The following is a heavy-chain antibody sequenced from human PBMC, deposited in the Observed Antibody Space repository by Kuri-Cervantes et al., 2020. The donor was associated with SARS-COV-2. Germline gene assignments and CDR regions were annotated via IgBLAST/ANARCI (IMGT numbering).Heavy chain of an antibody. CDR3: GRLGATKGSHYYGVDV. Sequence: SETLSLTCAVYGGSFSGYYWSWIRQPPGKGLEWIGEINHSGSTNYNPSLESRLTISLDTSKNEISLTLTSVTAADTAVYYCGRLGATKGSHYYGVDVWGQGTTATVSS. J-gene: IGHJ6*02. D-gene: IGHD1-26*01. V-gene: IGHV4-34*01. CDR1: GGSFSGYY. CDR2: INHSGST.